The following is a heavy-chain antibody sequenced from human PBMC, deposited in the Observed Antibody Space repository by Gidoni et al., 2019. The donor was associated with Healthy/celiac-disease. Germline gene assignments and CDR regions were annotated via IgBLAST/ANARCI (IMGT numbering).Heavy chain of an antibody. CDR1: GFTFSSYW. J-gene: IGHJ4*02. V-gene: IGHV3-7*02. CDR2: IKRDGSEK. Sequence: EVQLVESVGGLVQPGGSLRLACAASGFTFSSYWMSWVRQAPGKGLEWVANIKRDGSEKYYVDSVKGRFTISRDNAKKSLYLQMNSLRVEDTAVYYCSVGGLQIGGQGTLVTVSS. D-gene: IGHD3-16*01. CDR3: SVGGLQI.